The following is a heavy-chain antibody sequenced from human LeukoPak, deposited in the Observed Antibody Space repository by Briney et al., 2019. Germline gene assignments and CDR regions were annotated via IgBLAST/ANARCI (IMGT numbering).Heavy chain of an antibody. V-gene: IGHV4-34*01. CDR3: ARAPDDSSGYYYEGMAAFDI. J-gene: IGHJ3*02. CDR1: GGSFSGYY. CDR2: INHSGST. D-gene: IGHD3-22*01. Sequence: SSETLSLTCAVYGGSFSGYYWSWIRQPPGKGLEWIGEINHSGSTNYNPSLKSRVTISVDTSKNQFSLKLSSVTAADTAVYYCARAPDDSSGYYYEGMAAFDIWGQGTMVTVSS.